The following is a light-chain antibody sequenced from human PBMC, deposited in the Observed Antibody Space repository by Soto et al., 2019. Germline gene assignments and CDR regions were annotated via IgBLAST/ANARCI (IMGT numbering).Light chain of an antibody. J-gene: IGKJ3*01. Sequence: EIVLTQSPGTLSLSPGERATLSCRASQSISSSYLAWYQQKPGQAPRLLIYGASSRATDIPDRFSGSGSGTDFTLTISRLEPEDFAVYYCHHYGSSPIFTFGPGTKVDI. CDR1: QSISSSY. CDR2: GAS. V-gene: IGKV3-20*01. CDR3: HHYGSSPIFT.